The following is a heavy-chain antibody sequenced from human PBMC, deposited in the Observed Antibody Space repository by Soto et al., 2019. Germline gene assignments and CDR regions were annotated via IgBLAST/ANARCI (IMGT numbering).Heavy chain of an antibody. CDR3: ARERLGELFYYYYYYMDV. CDR2: IKQDGSEK. Sequence: GGSLRLSCAASGFTFSSYWMSWVRQAPGKGLEWVANIKQDGSEKYYVDSVKGRFTISRDNAKNSLYLQMNSLRAEDTAVYYCARERLGELFYYYYYYMDVWGKGTTVTVSS. CDR1: GFTFSSYW. V-gene: IGHV3-7*01. D-gene: IGHD3-10*01. J-gene: IGHJ6*03.